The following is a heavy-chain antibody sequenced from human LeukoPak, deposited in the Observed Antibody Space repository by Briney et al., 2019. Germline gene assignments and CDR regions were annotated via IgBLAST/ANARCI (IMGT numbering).Heavy chain of an antibody. Sequence: AGGSLRLSCAASGFTFSSYGMHWVRQAPGKGLEWVAFIRYDGSNKYHADSMKGRFTISRDNSKNTLYLQMNSLRAEDTAVYYCAKDGEYYYGSGSYYSDAFDIWGQGAMVTVSS. J-gene: IGHJ3*02. V-gene: IGHV3-30*02. CDR1: GFTFSSYG. CDR2: IRYDGSNK. CDR3: AKDGEYYYGSGSYYSDAFDI. D-gene: IGHD3-10*01.